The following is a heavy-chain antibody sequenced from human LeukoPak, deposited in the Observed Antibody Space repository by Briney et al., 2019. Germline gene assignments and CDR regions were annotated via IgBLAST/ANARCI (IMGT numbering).Heavy chain of an antibody. J-gene: IGHJ4*02. V-gene: IGHV3-7*05. D-gene: IGHD2-2*01. Sequence: GGSLRLSCAASGFTFSRYWMSWVRQAPGKGLEWVANIKQDGSEKHYVDSVKGRFAISRDNAKNSLYLHMNSLRAEDTAVYYCARIGSSLPLDYWGQGTLVTVSS. CDR2: IKQDGSEK. CDR3: ARIGSSLPLDY. CDR1: GFTFSRYW.